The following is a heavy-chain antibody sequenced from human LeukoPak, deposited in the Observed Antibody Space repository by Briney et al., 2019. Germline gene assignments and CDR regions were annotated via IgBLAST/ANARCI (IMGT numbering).Heavy chain of an antibody. V-gene: IGHV3-7*01. CDR2: MKQDGSEQ. D-gene: IGHD3/OR15-3a*01. Sequence: GESLKISCVGSGFTFKNHWMVWVRQAPGKGLEWVANMKQDGSEQYYGDSVRGRFTISRDNAKNSLYLQMNSLRVADTAVYYCARDADWASDYWGQGTLVTVSS. CDR3: ARDADWASDY. J-gene: IGHJ4*02. CDR1: GFTFKNHW.